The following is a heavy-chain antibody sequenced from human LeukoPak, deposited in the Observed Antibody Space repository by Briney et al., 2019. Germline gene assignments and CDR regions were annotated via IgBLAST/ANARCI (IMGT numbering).Heavy chain of an antibody. V-gene: IGHV3-15*01. Sequence: GGSLRLSCAASGFTFSNAWMSWVRQAPGKGLEWVGRIKSKTDGGTTDYAAPVKGRFTISRDDSKNTLYLQMNSLKTEDTAFYYCAKAERENFGDYGLDYWGQGTLVIVSS. CDR2: IKSKTDGGTT. J-gene: IGHJ4*02. CDR3: AKAERENFGDYGLDY. D-gene: IGHD4-17*01. CDR1: GFTFSNAW.